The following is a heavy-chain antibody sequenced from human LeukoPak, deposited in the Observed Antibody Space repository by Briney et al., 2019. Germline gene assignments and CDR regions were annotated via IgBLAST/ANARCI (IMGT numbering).Heavy chain of an antibody. CDR2: IYYSGST. CDR3: ASHSHPGNRGPPTGGY. J-gene: IGHJ4*02. CDR1: GGSISSSSYY. V-gene: IGHV4-39*01. D-gene: IGHD1/OR15-1a*01. Sequence: KPSETLSLTCTVSGGSISSSSYYWGWIRQPPGKGLEWIGSIYYSGSTHYNPSLKSRVTISVDTSKNQFSLKLSSVTAADTAVYYCASHSHPGNRGPPTGGYWGQGTLVTVSS.